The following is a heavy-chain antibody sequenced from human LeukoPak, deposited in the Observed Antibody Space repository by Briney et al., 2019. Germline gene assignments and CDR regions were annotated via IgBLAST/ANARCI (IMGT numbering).Heavy chain of an antibody. D-gene: IGHD3-3*01. V-gene: IGHV1-18*01. Sequence: ASVKVSCKASGYTFTSYGISWVRQAPGQGLEWMGWISAYNGNTNYAQKLQGRVTMTTDTSTSTAYMELRSLRSDDTAVYYCARQSKYYDFWSGYHPWGQGTLVTVSS. CDR2: ISAYNGNT. J-gene: IGHJ5*02. CDR3: ARQSKYYDFWSGYHP. CDR1: GYTFTSYG.